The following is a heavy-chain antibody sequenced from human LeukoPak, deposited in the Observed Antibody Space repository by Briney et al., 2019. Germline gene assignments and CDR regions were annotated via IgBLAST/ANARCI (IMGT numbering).Heavy chain of an antibody. CDR2: IYPGDSDT. D-gene: IGHD3-3*01. V-gene: IGHV5-51*01. J-gene: IGHJ4*02. CDR3: ARLNDFWSGYLDY. Sequence: GASLKISCKGSGPSFTSYWIGWVRQLPGKGLEWMGIIYPGDSDTRYSPSFQGQVTISADKSISTAYLQWSSLKASDTAVYYCARLNDFWSGYLDYWGQGTLVTVSS. CDR1: GPSFTSYW.